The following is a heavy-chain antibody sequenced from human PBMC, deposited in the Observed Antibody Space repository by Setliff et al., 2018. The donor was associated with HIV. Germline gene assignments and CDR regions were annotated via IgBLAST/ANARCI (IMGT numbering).Heavy chain of an antibody. CDR1: GGSVSGHY. CDR2: ITPSGAT. V-gene: IGHV4-34*01. Sequence: SETLSLTCAVYGGSVSGHYWGWSRQPPGKGLEWIGEITPSGATNYLPSLKSRVTMSLDTSKNQFSLKMTSVTAADTALYYCSNXXXTIDEDAWGQGTLVTVSS. D-gene: IGHD1-26*01. J-gene: IGHJ5*02. CDR3: SNXXXTIDEDA.